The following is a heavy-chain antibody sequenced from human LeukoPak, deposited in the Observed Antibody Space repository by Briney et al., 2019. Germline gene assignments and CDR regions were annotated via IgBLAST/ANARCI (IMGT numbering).Heavy chain of an antibody. V-gene: IGHV3-30*18. J-gene: IGHJ4*02. CDR2: ISYDGSNK. CDR1: GCTFSSYG. Sequence: PGGSLRLSCAASGCTFSSYGMHWVRQAPGKGLEWVAVISYDGSNKYYADSVKGRFTISRDNSKNTLYLQMNSLRAEDTAVYYCAKTPYDYVWGSYRPIDYWGQGTLVTVSS. D-gene: IGHD3-16*02. CDR3: AKTPYDYVWGSYRPIDY.